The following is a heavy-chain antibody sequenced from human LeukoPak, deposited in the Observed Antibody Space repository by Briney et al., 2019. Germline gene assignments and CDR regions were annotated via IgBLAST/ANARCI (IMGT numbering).Heavy chain of an antibody. CDR3: ARGRYDFWSGSMGYNWFDP. D-gene: IGHD3-3*01. CDR1: GGTFSSYA. V-gene: IGHV1-69*01. CDR2: IIPIFGTA. Sequence: SVKVSCKASGGTFSSYAISWVRQAPGQGLEWMGGIIPIFGTANYAQKFQGRVTITADESTSTAYMELSSLRSEDTAVYYCARGRYDFWSGSMGYNWFDPWGQGTLVTVSS. J-gene: IGHJ5*02.